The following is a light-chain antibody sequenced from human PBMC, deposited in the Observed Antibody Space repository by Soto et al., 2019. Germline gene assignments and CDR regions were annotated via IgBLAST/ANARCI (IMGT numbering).Light chain of an antibody. J-gene: IGKJ3*01. V-gene: IGKV1-16*02. CDR2: DAS. Sequence: DIQMTQSPSSLSASIGDRVTITCRASQGISSSLTWFQQRPGKAPKSLIYDASSLQSGVPSKFSGSGSGTDFTLTISSLQPEDFGTYYCQQYKSYPYTFGPGTKVDIK. CDR3: QQYKSYPYT. CDR1: QGISSS.